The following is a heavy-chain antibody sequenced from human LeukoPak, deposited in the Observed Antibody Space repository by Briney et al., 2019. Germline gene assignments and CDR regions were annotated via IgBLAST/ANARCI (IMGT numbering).Heavy chain of an antibody. J-gene: IGHJ4*02. V-gene: IGHV4-34*01. Sequence: LETLSLTCAVYGGSFSGYYWSWIRQPPGKGLEWIGEINHSGSTNYNPSLKSRVTISVDTSKNQFSLKLSSVTAADTAVYYCAASRSRRTGRYCSGGSCYSGVYFDYWGQGTLVTVSS. CDR1: GGSFSGYY. CDR3: AASRSRRTGRYCSGGSCYSGVYFDY. CDR2: INHSGST. D-gene: IGHD2-15*01.